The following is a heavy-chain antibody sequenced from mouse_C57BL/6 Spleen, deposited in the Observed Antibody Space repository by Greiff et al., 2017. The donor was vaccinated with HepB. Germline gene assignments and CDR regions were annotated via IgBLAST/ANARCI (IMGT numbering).Heavy chain of an antibody. CDR1: GFTFSDYG. CDR2: ISSGSSTI. V-gene: IGHV5-17*01. D-gene: IGHD2-4*01. CDR3: AMGDYDAGYAMDY. J-gene: IGHJ4*01. Sequence: EVKLQESGGGLVKPGGSLKLSCAASGFTFSDYGMHWVRRAPEKGLEWVAYISSGSSTIYYADTVKGRFTISRDNAKNTLFLQMTRLRSEDTAMYYCAMGDYDAGYAMDYWGQGTSVTVSS.